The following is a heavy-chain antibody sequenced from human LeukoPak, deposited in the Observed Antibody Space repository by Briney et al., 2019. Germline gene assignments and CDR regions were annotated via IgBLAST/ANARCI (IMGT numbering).Heavy chain of an antibody. CDR2: INPNSGGT. Sequence: GASVKVSCKASGGTFSNSVISWVRQAPGQGLEWMGWINPNSGGTNYAQKFQGRVTMTRDTSISTAYMELSRLRSDDTAVYYCARDRSRGSFDYWGQGTLVTVSS. D-gene: IGHD3-10*01. J-gene: IGHJ4*02. CDR1: GGTFSNSV. V-gene: IGHV1-2*02. CDR3: ARDRSRGSFDY.